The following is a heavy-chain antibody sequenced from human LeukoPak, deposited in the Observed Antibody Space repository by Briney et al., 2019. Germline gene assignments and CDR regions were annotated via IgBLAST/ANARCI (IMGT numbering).Heavy chain of an antibody. CDR2: IYDSGST. Sequence: SETLSLTCTVSGGSISGYYWSWIRQPPGKGLEWIGYIYDSGSTNYNPSLKSRVTISVDTSKNQFSLKLSSVTAADTAVYYCARGGSGYDSFYYYGMDDWGQGTTVTVSS. J-gene: IGHJ6*02. D-gene: IGHD5-12*01. CDR3: ARGGSGYDSFYYYGMDD. V-gene: IGHV4-59*01. CDR1: GGSISGYY.